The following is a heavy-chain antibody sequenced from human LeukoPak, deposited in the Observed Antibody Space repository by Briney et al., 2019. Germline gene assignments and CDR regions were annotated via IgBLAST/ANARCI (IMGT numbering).Heavy chain of an antibody. CDR1: GGTFSSYA. Sequence: SVKVSCKASGGTFSSYAISWVRQAPGQGLEWMGRIIPIFGTANYAQKFQGRVTITADKSTSTAYTELSSLRSEDTAVYYCARGSVVRGVIITSGFDYWGQGTLVTVSS. D-gene: IGHD3-10*01. CDR3: ARGSVVRGVIITSGFDY. V-gene: IGHV1-69*06. CDR2: IIPIFGTA. J-gene: IGHJ4*02.